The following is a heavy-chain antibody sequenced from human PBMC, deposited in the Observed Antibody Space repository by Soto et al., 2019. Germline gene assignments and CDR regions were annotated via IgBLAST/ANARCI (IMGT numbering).Heavy chain of an antibody. D-gene: IGHD3-10*01. CDR1: GFTFSGYA. CDR3: TTPIGSPKDY. J-gene: IGHJ4*02. CDR2: ISYDGSSN. V-gene: IGHV3-30-3*01. Sequence: GGSLRLSCAAFGFTFSGYAMHWVLQAPCKGLEWVATISYDGSSNYDADSVKGRFTISRDNSKNTLYLQMNSLRAEDTAVYYCTTPIGSPKDYWGQGTLVTVSS.